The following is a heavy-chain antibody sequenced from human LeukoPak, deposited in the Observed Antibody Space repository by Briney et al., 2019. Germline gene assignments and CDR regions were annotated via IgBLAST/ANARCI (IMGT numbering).Heavy chain of an antibody. D-gene: IGHD1-26*01. Sequence: PGGSLRVSCAASGFTFSSYSMNWVRQAPGKGLEWVSSISSSSIYINYGDSVKGRFTISRDNARNSLYLQMNSLRVEDTAVYYCARVSATTHFDYWGQGTLVTVSS. CDR3: ARVSATTHFDY. V-gene: IGHV3-21*01. J-gene: IGHJ4*02. CDR1: GFTFSSYS. CDR2: ISSSSIYI.